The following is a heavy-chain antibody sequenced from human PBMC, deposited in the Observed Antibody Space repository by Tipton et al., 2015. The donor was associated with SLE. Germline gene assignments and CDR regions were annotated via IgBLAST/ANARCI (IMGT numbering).Heavy chain of an antibody. CDR2: ISSSSSTI. CDR1: GFTFSSYS. V-gene: IGHV3-48*01. Sequence: SLRLSCAASGFTFSSYSMNWVRQAPGKGLEWVSYISSSSSTIYYADSVKGRFTISRDNAKNLLYLQMNSLRAEDTAVYYCARLGVAEDFDYWGQGTLVTVSS. CDR3: ARLGVAEDFDY. J-gene: IGHJ4*02. D-gene: IGHD5-12*01.